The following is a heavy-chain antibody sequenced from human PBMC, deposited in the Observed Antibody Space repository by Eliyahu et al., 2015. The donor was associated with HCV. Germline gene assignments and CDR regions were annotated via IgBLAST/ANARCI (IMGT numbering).Heavy chain of an antibody. Sequence: QVQLVQSGXEVKKPGSSVKVSCKASGXTFSSYAISWVRQAPGQGLEWMGGIIPIFGTANYAQKFQGRVTITADESTSTAYMELSSLRSEDTAVYYCARYLSSGATTVGYYYYGMDVWGQGTTVTVSS. CDR3: ARYLSSGATTVGYYYYGMDV. CDR2: IIPIFGTA. D-gene: IGHD1-26*01. CDR1: GXTFSSYA. J-gene: IGHJ6*02. V-gene: IGHV1-69*01.